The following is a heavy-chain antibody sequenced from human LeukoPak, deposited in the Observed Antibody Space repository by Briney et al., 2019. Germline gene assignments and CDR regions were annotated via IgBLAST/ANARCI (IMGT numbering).Heavy chain of an antibody. D-gene: IGHD6-19*01. CDR2: INPNSGGT. V-gene: IGHV1-2*02. CDR1: GYTFTGYY. CDR3: ARDHGAVAGNCFDY. J-gene: IGHJ4*02. Sequence: ASVKVSCKASGYTFTGYYMHWVRQAPGQGLEWMGWINPNSGGTNYAQKFQGRVTMTRDTSISTAYMELSRLRSDDTAVYYCARDHGAVAGNCFDYWGQGTLVTVSS.